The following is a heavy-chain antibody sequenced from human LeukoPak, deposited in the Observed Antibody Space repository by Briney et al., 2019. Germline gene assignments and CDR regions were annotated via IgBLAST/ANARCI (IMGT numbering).Heavy chain of an antibody. CDR2: INHSGST. V-gene: IGHV4-34*01. CDR3: ARLWEQQLNQNWFDP. Sequence: SETLSLTCAVYGGSFSGYYWSWIRQPPGKGLEWIGEINHSGSTNYNPSLKSRVTISVDTSKNQFSLKLSSVTAADTAVYYCARLWEQQLNQNWFDPWGQGTLVTVSS. J-gene: IGHJ5*02. CDR1: GGSFSGYY. D-gene: IGHD6-13*01.